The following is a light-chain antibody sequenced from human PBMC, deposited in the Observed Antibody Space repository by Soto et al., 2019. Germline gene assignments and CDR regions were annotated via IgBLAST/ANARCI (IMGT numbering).Light chain of an antibody. CDR1: QSVNNW. CDR2: KAS. Sequence: DIQMTQSPSTLSASVGDRVTITCRASQSVNNWLAWYQQKPGKAPKLLIHKASSLESGVPSRFSGSGSGTEFTLTISSLQPDGFATYYCQQYNSFSLYTFGQGTKLEIK. CDR3: QQYNSFSLYT. V-gene: IGKV1-5*03. J-gene: IGKJ2*01.